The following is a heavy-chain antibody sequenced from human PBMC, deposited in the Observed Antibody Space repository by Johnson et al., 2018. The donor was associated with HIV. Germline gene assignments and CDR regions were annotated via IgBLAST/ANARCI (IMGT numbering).Heavy chain of an antibody. CDR3: AKDQWSSSWTNDAFDI. D-gene: IGHD6-13*01. J-gene: IGHJ3*02. V-gene: IGHV3-30*18. Sequence: QVKLVESGGGVVQPGKLLRLSCAASGFTFSTYVMYWVRQAPGKGLEWVALISHDGSNKYYVDSVKGRFTISRDNSKNTLYLQMNSLRVEDTAVYYCAKDQWSSSWTNDAFDIWGQGTKVSVSS. CDR1: GFTFSTYV. CDR2: ISHDGSNK.